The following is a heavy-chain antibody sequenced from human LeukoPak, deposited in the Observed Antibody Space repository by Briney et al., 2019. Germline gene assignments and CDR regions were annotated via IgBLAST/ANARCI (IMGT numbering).Heavy chain of an antibody. D-gene: IGHD3-22*01. V-gene: IGHV1-69*06. Sequence: SVKVSCKASGGTFSSYAISRVRQAPGQGLEWMGGIIPIFGTANYAQKFQGRVTITADKSTSTAYMELSSLRSEDTAVYYCATNYYYDSSGYYYRYWGQGTLVTVSS. J-gene: IGHJ4*02. CDR1: GGTFSSYA. CDR2: IIPIFGTA. CDR3: ATNYYYDSSGYYYRY.